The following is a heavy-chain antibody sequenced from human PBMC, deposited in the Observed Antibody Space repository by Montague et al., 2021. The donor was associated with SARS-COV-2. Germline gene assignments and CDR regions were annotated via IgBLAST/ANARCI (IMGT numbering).Heavy chain of an antibody. J-gene: IGHJ3*02. D-gene: IGHD3-16*02. CDR1: GFTFSNYD. Sequence: SLRLSCAASGFTFSNYDMSWVRQAPGKGPEWISYISTSAYTTSYAGSVKGRFTISRDNGKNSLHLQMNSLRVEDTAVYYCTRDYRSIVGDGLDIWGQGTKVTVSS. CDR3: TRDYRSIVGDGLDI. CDR2: ISTSAYTT. V-gene: IGHV3-48*03.